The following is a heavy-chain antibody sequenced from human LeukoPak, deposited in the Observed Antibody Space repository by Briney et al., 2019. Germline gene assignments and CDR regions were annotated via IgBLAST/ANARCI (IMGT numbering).Heavy chain of an antibody. Sequence: SETLSLTCTVSGGSISSSLYYWGWIRQPPGKGLEWIGTIYYSGSTYYNPSLQSRLTVSVDTSKNQFSLRLSSVTAADAAVYYCARHGGSRFYCDSWGQGTLVTVSS. J-gene: IGHJ4*02. CDR1: GGSISSSLYY. CDR3: ARHGGSRFYCDS. V-gene: IGHV4-39*01. CDR2: IYYSGST. D-gene: IGHD3-3*01.